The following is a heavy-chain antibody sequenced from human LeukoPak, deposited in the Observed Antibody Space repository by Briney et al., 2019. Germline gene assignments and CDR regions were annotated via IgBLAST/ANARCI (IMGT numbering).Heavy chain of an antibody. Sequence: PGGSLRLSCAASGFTFSSYGMHWVRQAPGKGLEWVAFIRYDGSNKYYADSVKGRFTISRDNSKNTLYLQMNSQRAEDAAVYYCVREGLGPSFSAWFDPWGHGTLVTVSS. CDR3: VREGLGPSFSAWFDP. V-gene: IGHV3-30*02. D-gene: IGHD3/OR15-3a*01. CDR1: GFTFSSYG. CDR2: IRYDGSNK. J-gene: IGHJ5*02.